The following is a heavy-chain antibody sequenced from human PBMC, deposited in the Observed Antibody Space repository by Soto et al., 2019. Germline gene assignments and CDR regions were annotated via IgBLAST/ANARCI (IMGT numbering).Heavy chain of an antibody. D-gene: IGHD6-13*01. CDR3: ARDFPQGIAAAGGYYYYGMDV. V-gene: IGHV1-69*08. CDR1: GGTFSSYT. J-gene: IGHJ6*02. Sequence: QVQLVQSGAEVKKPGSSVKVSCKASGGTFSSYTISWVRQAPGQGLEWMGRIIPILGIANYAKKFQGRVTITADKSTSTAYMELSSLRSEDTAVYYCARDFPQGIAAAGGYYYYGMDVWGQGTTVTVSS. CDR2: IIPILGIA.